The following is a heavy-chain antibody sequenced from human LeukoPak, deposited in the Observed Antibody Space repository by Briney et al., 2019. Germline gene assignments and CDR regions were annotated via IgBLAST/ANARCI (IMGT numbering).Heavy chain of an antibody. V-gene: IGHV3-74*01. D-gene: IGHD1-1*01. CDR1: GFTFSSYW. CDR3: AREEGSCPSTTRFDP. Sequence: GGSLRLSCAASGFTFSSYWMHWVRQAPGKGLVWVSRINSDGSSTSYADSVKGRFTISRDNAKNTLYLQMNSLRAEDTAVYYCAREEGSCPSTTRFDPWGQGTLVTVSS. CDR2: INSDGSST. J-gene: IGHJ5*02.